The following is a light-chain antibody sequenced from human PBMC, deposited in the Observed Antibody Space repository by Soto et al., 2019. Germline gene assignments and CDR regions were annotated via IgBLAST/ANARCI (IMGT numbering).Light chain of an antibody. CDR2: GNS. Sequence: QSVPTQPPSVSGAPGQRVTISCTGSSSNIGAGYDVHWYQQVPGTAPKLLIYGNSNRPSGVPDRFSGSKSGTSASLAITGLQAEDEADYFCQSYDSSLSGVVFGGGTKLTVL. V-gene: IGLV1-40*01. CDR1: SSNIGAGYD. J-gene: IGLJ2*01. CDR3: QSYDSSLSGVV.